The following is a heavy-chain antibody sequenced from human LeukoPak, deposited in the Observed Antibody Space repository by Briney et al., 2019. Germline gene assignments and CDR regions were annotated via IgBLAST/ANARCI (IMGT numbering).Heavy chain of an antibody. CDR1: GGTFSTYA. V-gene: IGHV1-46*01. CDR3: SRGPSITMIRGGQWYYYMDV. D-gene: IGHD3-10*01. J-gene: IGHJ6*03. CDR2: INPSGGST. Sequence: GASVKVSCKASGGTFSTYAISWVRQAPGQGLEWMGLINPSGGSTNYAQKFQGRVTMTRDTSTSTVYMELSSLRSEDTAVYYCSRGPSITMIRGGQWYYYMDVWGKGTTVTIPS.